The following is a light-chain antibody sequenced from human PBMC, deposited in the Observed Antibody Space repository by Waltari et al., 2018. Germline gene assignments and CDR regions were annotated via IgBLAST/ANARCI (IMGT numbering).Light chain of an antibody. CDR2: GAS. CDR1: QSVSGH. Sequence: EIVLTQSPATLSLSPGESATLSCWASQSVSGHLAWYQQKPGQAPRLLIYGASSRATGIPARFSGSGSGTDFTLTISSLEPEDFAVYYCQQRSNWPPYTFGQGTKLEFK. J-gene: IGKJ2*01. V-gene: IGKV3-11*01. CDR3: QQRSNWPPYT.